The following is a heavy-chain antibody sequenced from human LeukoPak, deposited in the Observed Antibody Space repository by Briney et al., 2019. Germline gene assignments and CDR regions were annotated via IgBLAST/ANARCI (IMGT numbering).Heavy chain of an antibody. D-gene: IGHD1-26*01. J-gene: IGHJ4*02. V-gene: IGHV3-74*01. CDR1: GFTFSSYW. CDR3: ALVGATRVVY. CDR2: INPDGSYT. Sequence: PGGSLRLSCAASGFTFSSYWMHWVRQAPGKGLVWVSRINPDGSYTSYADSVKGRFTISRDNTKNTLYLQMNSLRADDTAVYYCALVGATRVVYWGQGTLGTVSS.